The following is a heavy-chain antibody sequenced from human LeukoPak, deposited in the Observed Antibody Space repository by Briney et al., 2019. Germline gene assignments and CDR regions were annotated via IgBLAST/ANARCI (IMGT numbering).Heavy chain of an antibody. CDR1: GXAFNGHG. Sequence: GGSLRLSWAASGXAFNGHGMNWVRQAPGKGLEWVSYISSSSSNIYSADFVKGRFSISRDNAKNSVYLQMNSLRDEDTAVYYCVSQYCSGGSCFSHWGQGTLVTVSS. CDR3: VSQYCSGGSCFSH. CDR2: ISSSSSNI. V-gene: IGHV3-48*02. D-gene: IGHD2-15*01. J-gene: IGHJ4*02.